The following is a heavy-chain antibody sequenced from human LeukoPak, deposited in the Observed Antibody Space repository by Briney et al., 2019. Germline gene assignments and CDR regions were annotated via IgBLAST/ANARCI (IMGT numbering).Heavy chain of an antibody. Sequence: GSLRLTCAASGFTFSSYSMNWVRQPPGKGLEWIGSIYYSGSTYYNPSLKSRVAISVDTSKNQFSLKLSSVTAADTAVYYCARHEDSSGWYRAFFDYWGQGTLVTVSS. J-gene: IGHJ4*02. D-gene: IGHD6-19*01. CDR1: GFTFSSYSMN. CDR2: IYYSGST. V-gene: IGHV4-39*01. CDR3: ARHEDSSGWYRAFFDY.